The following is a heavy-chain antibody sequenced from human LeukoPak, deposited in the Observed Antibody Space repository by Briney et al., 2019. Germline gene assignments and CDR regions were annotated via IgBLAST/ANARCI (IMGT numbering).Heavy chain of an antibody. CDR1: GFTFSSYE. CDR2: ISSSGSTI. J-gene: IGHJ5*02. D-gene: IGHD4-17*01. CDR3: ARQGSTVTTSLAS. Sequence: PGGSLRLSCAASGFTFSSYEMNWVRQAPGKGLEWVSYISSSGSTIYYADSVKGRFTISRDYAKNSIYLQMSSLRAEDTAVYYCARQGSTVTTSLASWGQGTLVTVSS. V-gene: IGHV3-48*03.